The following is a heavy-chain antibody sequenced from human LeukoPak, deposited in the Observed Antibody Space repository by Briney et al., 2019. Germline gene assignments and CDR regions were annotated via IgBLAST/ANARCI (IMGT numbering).Heavy chain of an antibody. V-gene: IGHV3-21*01. J-gene: IGHJ6*03. D-gene: IGHD2-15*01. CDR1: GFTFSSYS. Sequence: GGSLRLSCAASGFTFSSYSMNWVRQAPGKGLEWVSSISSSSSYIYYADSVKGRFTISRDNAKDSLYLQMNSQRAEDTAVYYCARGRRHCSGGSCYSIYYYMDVWGKGTTVTVSS. CDR2: ISSSSSYI. CDR3: ARGRRHCSGGSCYSIYYYMDV.